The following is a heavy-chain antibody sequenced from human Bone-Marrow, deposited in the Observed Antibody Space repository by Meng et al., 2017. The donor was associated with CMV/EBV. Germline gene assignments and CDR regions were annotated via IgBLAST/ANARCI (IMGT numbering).Heavy chain of an antibody. CDR1: GYTFINYH. CDR3: ARFASGSSTN. J-gene: IGHJ4*02. V-gene: IGHV1-8*02. D-gene: IGHD3-10*01. CDR2: ISNYNGNT. Sequence: QVQLVQSGAEVKTPGASVKLSCKASGYTFINYHMHWVRQAPGQGLEWMGWISNYNGNTNYAQKFQDRVTMTRNTSISTAYMELSSLTSEDTAIYYCARFASGSSTNWGQGTLVTVSS.